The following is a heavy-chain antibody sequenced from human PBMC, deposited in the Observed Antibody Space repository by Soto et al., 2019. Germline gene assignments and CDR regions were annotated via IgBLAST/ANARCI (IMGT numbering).Heavy chain of an antibody. J-gene: IGHJ4*02. Sequence: SETLSLTCTVSGGSISSYYWSWIRQPPGKGLEWIGYIYYSGSTNYNPSLKSRVTISVDTSKNQFSLKLSSVTAADTAVYYCARGRGYGSGSYDYWGQGTLVTVSS. CDR1: GGSISSYY. CDR2: IYYSGST. CDR3: ARGRGYGSGSYDY. V-gene: IGHV4-59*01. D-gene: IGHD3-10*01.